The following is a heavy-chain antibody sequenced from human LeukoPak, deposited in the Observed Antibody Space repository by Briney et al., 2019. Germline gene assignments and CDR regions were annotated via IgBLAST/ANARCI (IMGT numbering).Heavy chain of an antibody. J-gene: IGHJ4*02. V-gene: IGHV1-2*02. D-gene: IGHD3-22*01. CDR2: INPNSGGT. CDR3: ARLDGYDSSGYQSGGFDY. CDR1: GYTFTGYY. Sequence: ASVKVSCKASGYTFTGYYMHWVRQAPGQGLEWMGWINPNSGGTNYAQKFQGRVTMTRDTSISTAYMELSRLRSDDTAVYYCARLDGYDSSGYQSGGFDYWGQGTLVTVSS.